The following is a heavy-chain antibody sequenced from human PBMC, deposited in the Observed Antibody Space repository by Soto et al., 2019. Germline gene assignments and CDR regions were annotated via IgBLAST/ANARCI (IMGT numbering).Heavy chain of an antibody. CDR3: ARYFRGSGRYFFDY. CDR1: GFTFSSSF. V-gene: IGHV3-7*03. D-gene: IGHD6-19*01. Sequence: VGSLRLSCVASGFTFSSSFMGWVRQAPGKGLEWVANINQDGGGTYYVDSVQGRFTISRDNAKDSLYLQMNSLRGEDTAVYYCARYFRGSGRYFFDYWGQGTLVTVSS. CDR2: INQDGGGT. J-gene: IGHJ4*02.